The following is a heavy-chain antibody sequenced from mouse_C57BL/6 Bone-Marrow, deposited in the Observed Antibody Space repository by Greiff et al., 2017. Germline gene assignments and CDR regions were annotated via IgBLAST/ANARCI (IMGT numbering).Heavy chain of an antibody. D-gene: IGHD2-10*01. V-gene: IGHV1-11*01. J-gene: IGHJ4*01. CDR3: GRSLLDGAMDY. CDR1: GYPFTDHI. Sequence: VQLQQSGAELASPGASVTLSCKASGYPFTDHIMNWVKKRPGQGLEWLGRIYPLSGETTYNQKFMGKATFSVDRSSSTVYMVLNSLTSEDPAVYYCGRSLLDGAMDYWGQGTSVTVSS. CDR2: IYPLSGET.